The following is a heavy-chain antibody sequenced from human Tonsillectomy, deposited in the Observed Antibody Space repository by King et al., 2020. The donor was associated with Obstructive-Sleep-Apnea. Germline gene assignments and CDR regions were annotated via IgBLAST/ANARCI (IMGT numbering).Heavy chain of an antibody. J-gene: IGHJ6*02. D-gene: IGHD6-13*01. CDR3: ARIRRIAAAGTGSGFYYYYGMDV. Sequence: TLKESGPVLVKPTETLTLTCTVSGFSLSNARMGVSWIRQPPGKALERLAHIFSNDEKSYSTSLKSRLTISKDTSKSQVVLTMTNMDPVDQPTYYCARIRRIAAAGTGSGFYYYYGMDVWGQGTTVTVSS. CDR1: GFSLSNARMG. CDR2: IFSNDEK. V-gene: IGHV2-26*01.